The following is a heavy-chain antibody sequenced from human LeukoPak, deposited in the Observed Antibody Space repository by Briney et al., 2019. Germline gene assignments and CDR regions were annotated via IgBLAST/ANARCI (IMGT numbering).Heavy chain of an antibody. CDR1: GFTFSNAW. Sequence: PGGSLRLSCAASGFTFSNAWMSWVRQAPGKGLEWVGRIKSKTDGGTTDYAAPVKGKFTISRDDSKNTLYLQMNSLKTEDAAVYYCTTDPQIYCSSTSCYPWGQGTLDTVSS. J-gene: IGHJ5*02. CDR2: IKSKTDGGTT. D-gene: IGHD2-2*01. CDR3: TTDPQIYCSSTSCYP. V-gene: IGHV3-15*01.